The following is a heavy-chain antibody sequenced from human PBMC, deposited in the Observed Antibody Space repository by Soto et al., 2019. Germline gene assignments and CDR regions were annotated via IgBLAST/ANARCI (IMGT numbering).Heavy chain of an antibody. D-gene: IGHD2-15*01. CDR2: IIPIFGTP. CDR3: ARGLECRGYCLDKPTWFGP. J-gene: IGHJ5*02. Sequence: SVKVSRKASGGTFSTYTFSWVRQAPGQGLEWMGRIIPIFGTPYYAQKFQGRVTITADKSTSTVYMELSSLGSDDTAVYFCARGLECRGYCLDKPTWFGPWGQGTLVTVSS. CDR1: GGTFSTYT. V-gene: IGHV1-69*06.